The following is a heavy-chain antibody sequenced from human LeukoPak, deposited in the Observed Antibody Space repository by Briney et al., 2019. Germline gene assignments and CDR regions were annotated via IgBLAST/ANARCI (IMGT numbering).Heavy chain of an antibody. V-gene: IGHV3-48*02. CDR3: ARARASGPSGFDY. Sequence: GGSLRLSCVASGLTVSSYSMNWVRQAPGKGLEWVSYISSSSSTIYYADSVKGRFTISRDNAKNPLDLQMNSLRDEDTAVYYCARARASGPSGFDYWGQGTLVTVSS. CDR1: GLTVSSYS. D-gene: IGHD1-26*01. CDR2: ISSSSSTI. J-gene: IGHJ4*02.